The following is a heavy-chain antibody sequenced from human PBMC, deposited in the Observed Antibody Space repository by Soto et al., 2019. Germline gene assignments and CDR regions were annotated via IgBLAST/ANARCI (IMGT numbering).Heavy chain of an antibody. CDR2: IYNSATS. V-gene: IGHV4-31*02. Sequence: QVQLQESGPGLLRPSQTLSLTWTVSGGFIRTGGYYWSWIRQHPGKGLESIGYIYNSATSYYNPSLKSRVTISVDTSKNQFSLKLSSVTVADTADYYCARDPAPWGQGALVTVSS. CDR1: GGFIRTGGYY. J-gene: IGHJ5*02. CDR3: ARDPAP.